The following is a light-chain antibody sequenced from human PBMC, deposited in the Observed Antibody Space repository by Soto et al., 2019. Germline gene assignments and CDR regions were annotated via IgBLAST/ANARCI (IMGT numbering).Light chain of an antibody. CDR3: QQYGSSLRGT. J-gene: IGKJ1*01. V-gene: IGKV3-20*01. CDR2: GAS. CDR1: QSVSSSY. Sequence: EIVLTQPPGTLSLSPGERATLSCRASQSVSSSYLAWYQQKPGQAPRLLIYGASSRATGIPDRFSGSGSGTDFTLTISRLEPEDFAVYYCQQYGSSLRGTFGQGTKVDIK.